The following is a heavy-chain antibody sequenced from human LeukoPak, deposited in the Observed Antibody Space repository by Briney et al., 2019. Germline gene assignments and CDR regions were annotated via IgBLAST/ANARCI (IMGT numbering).Heavy chain of an antibody. CDR3: ARRMGRRARWDVYYYYGMDV. CDR1: GGSFSGYY. D-gene: IGHD1-26*01. V-gene: IGHV4-34*01. J-gene: IGHJ6*02. Sequence: SETLSLTCAVYGGSFSGYYWSWIRQPPGKGLEWIGEINHSGSTNYNPSLKSRVTISVDTSKNQFSLKLSSVTAADTAVYYCARRMGRRARWDVYYYYGMDVWGQGTTVTVSS. CDR2: INHSGST.